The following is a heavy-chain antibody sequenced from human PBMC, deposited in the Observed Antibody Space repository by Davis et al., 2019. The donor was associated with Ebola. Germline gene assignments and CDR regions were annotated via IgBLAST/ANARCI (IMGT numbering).Heavy chain of an antibody. D-gene: IGHD6-13*01. CDR3: AKSGSSWPTSSFDY. Sequence: GESLKISCAASGFTFSSYWMSWVRQAPGKGLEWVAKIKQDGSEKYYVDSVKRRFTISRDNAKNSLYLQMNSLRAEDTAVYYCAKSGSSWPTSSFDYWGQGTLVTVSS. J-gene: IGHJ4*02. CDR2: IKQDGSEK. V-gene: IGHV3-7*01. CDR1: GFTFSSYW.